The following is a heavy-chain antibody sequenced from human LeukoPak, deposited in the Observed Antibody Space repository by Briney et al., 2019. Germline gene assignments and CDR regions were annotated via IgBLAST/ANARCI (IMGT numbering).Heavy chain of an antibody. Sequence: PGGSLRLSCAASGFTFSTYGMHWVRQAPGKGLEWVAAISVKGRFTISRDNSKNTLYLQMNNLRGDDTAVYYCANPTMVGPTTVDPWGQGTLVTVSS. CDR3: ANPTMVGPTTVDP. CDR1: GFTFSTYG. J-gene: IGHJ5*02. V-gene: IGHV3-30*18. D-gene: IGHD1-26*01. CDR2: I.